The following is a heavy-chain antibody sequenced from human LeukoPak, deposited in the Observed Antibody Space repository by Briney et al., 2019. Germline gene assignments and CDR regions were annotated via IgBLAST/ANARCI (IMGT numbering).Heavy chain of an antibody. V-gene: IGHV1-69*04. CDR1: GGTFSSYA. J-gene: IGHJ6*02. D-gene: IGHD2-2*02. CDR2: IIPIFGIA. CDR3: ASHDCSSTSCYTYGMDV. Sequence: ASVKVSCKASGGTFSSYAISWVRQAPGQGLEWMGRIIPIFGIANYAQKLQGRVTITADKSTSTAYMELSSLRSEDTAVYYCASHDCSSTSCYTYGMDVWGQGTTVTVSS.